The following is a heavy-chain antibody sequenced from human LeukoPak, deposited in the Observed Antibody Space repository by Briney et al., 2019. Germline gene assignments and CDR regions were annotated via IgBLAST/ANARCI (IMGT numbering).Heavy chain of an antibody. CDR3: VADAYYHDTSDYYSYGFDI. V-gene: IGHV1-58*01. CDR1: GFTFSTSA. J-gene: IGHJ3*02. D-gene: IGHD3-22*01. Sequence: SVKVSFKASGFTFSTSAVQWVRQARGQGLEWIGWIVVASGKTNYAQKFQERVTITRDMSRGTAYMELSSLGSEDTAVYYCVADAYYHDTSDYYSYGFDIWGQGTMVTVSS. CDR2: IVVASGKT.